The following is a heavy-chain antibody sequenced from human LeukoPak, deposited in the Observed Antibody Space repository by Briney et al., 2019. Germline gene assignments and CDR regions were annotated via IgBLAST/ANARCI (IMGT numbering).Heavy chain of an antibody. J-gene: IGHJ4*02. V-gene: IGHV3-48*03. D-gene: IGHD3-22*01. CDR2: ISSSSNTI. CDR3: ARAKGPYYYDSSGFAY. Sequence: PGGPLRLSCAASGFTFSTYGMNWVRQAPGKGLEWVSYISSSSNTIYYADSVKGRFTISRDNAKDSLFLQMNSLRVEDTAVYYCARAKGPYYYDSSGFAYWGQGTLVTVSS. CDR1: GFTFSTYG.